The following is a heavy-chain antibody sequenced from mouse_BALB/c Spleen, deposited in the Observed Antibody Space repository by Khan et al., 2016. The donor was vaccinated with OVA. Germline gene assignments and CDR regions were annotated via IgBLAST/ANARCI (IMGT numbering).Heavy chain of an antibody. CDR1: GFSLTSYG. CDR3: GRLEDI. V-gene: IGHV2-9*02. CDR2: IWAGGST. J-gene: IGHJ2*01. Sequence: QVQLKESGPGLVAPSQSLSITCTVSGFSLTSYGVHWVRQPPGKGLEWLGVIWAGGSTNYNSALMSRLSISKDNSKSQVFLKMNSRQTDDTAMYYCGRLEDIWGQGTTLTVSS. D-gene: IGHD1-3*01.